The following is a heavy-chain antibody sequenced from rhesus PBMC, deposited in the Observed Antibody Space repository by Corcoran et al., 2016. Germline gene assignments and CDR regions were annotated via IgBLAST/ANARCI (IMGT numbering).Heavy chain of an antibody. D-gene: IGHD5-24*01. CDR1: SGSISDNYY. J-gene: IGHJ4*01. CDR2: IDGSMGGT. V-gene: IGHV4S9*01. CDR3: AREGTVSYFDH. Sequence: QVQLQESGPGLVKPSETLSLTCAVSSGSISDNYYWNWIRQPPGKGLEWFGKIDGSMGGTYNNPSLKSRVTMSKDTSKNQFSLKLSSVTAADTAVYFCAREGTVSYFDHWGQGVLVTVSS.